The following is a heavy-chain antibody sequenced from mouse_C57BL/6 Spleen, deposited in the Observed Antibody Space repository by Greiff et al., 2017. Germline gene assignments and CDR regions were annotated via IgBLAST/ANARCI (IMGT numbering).Heavy chain of an antibody. CDR3: AIDGYSYYFDY. Sequence: QVQLQQSGPELVKPGASVKISCKASGYAFSSSWMNWVKQRPGKGLEWIGRIYPGDGDTNYNGKFKGKATLTADKSSSTAYMQLSSLTSEYSAVYFCAIDGYSYYFDYWGQGTTLTVSS. CDR1: GYAFSSSW. D-gene: IGHD2-3*01. V-gene: IGHV1-82*01. CDR2: IYPGDGDT. J-gene: IGHJ2*01.